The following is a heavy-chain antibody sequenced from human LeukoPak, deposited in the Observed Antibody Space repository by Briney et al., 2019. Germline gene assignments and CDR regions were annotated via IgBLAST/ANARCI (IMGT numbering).Heavy chain of an antibody. J-gene: IGHJ4*02. CDR1: GDSVSSNSAS. CDR2: AYYRSKWYN. V-gene: IGHV6-1*01. Sequence: PSQTLSLTCAISGDSVSSNSASWGWIRQSPSSGLEWLGRAYYRSKWYNDYAVSVKSRITINSDTSKNQVSLQLNSVTPEDTAVYYCSRELALGPADYWGRGALVTVSS. CDR3: SRELALGPADY. D-gene: IGHD2-2*01.